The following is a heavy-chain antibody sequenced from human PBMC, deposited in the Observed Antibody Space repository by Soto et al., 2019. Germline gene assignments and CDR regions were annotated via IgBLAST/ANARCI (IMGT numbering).Heavy chain of an antibody. CDR2: IIPIFGTA. CDR3: ARETTVTAIRSPYFDD. D-gene: IGHD4-17*01. J-gene: IGHJ4*02. CDR1: GGTFSSYA. V-gene: IGHV1-69*14. Sequence: QVQLVQSGAEVKKPGSSVKVSCKASGGTFSSYAISWVRQAPGQGLEWMGGIIPIFGTANYAQKFQGRVTTTADTTTSTAYMERNSLRTEDTAVYYCARETTVTAIRSPYFDDWGQGTLVTVSS.